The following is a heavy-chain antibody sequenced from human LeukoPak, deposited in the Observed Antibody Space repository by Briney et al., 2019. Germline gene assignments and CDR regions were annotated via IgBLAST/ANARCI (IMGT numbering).Heavy chain of an antibody. CDR3: ARLGTAGGQFDY. V-gene: IGHV4-31*03. Sequence: PSETLSLTCTVSGGSISSGGYYWSWIRQHPGKGLEWIGYICYSGSTYYNPSLKSRVTISVDTSKNQFSLKLSSVTAADTAVYYCARLGTAGGQFDYWGQGTLVTVSS. J-gene: IGHJ4*02. CDR2: ICYSGST. CDR1: GGSISSGGYY. D-gene: IGHD4-23*01.